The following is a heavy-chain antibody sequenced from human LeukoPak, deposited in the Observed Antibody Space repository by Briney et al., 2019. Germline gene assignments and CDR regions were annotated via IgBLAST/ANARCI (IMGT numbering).Heavy chain of an antibody. V-gene: IGHV1-18*01. CDR3: ARDLRNSVVVRQPLGY. Sequence: ASVKVSCKASGYTFTSYGISWVRQAPGQGLGWVGWISAYNGNTNYAQKLQGRGTMTTDTSTSTAYMELRSLRSDETAVYYCARDLRNSVVVRQPLGYWGQGTLVTVSS. J-gene: IGHJ4*02. CDR1: GYTFTSYG. CDR2: ISAYNGNT. D-gene: IGHD3-22*01.